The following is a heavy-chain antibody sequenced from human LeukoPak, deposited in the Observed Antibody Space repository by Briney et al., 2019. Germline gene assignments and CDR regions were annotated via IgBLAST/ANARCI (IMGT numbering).Heavy chain of an antibody. CDR2: ISGSSSTI. V-gene: IGHV3-48*02. Sequence: GGSLRLSCAASGFTFSSYSMNWVRQAPVEGLEWVSYISGSSSTIFYADSVKGRFTISRDNAKNSLYLQMNSLRDEDTAVYYCARDLHGDYAFDYWGQGTLVTVSS. J-gene: IGHJ4*02. D-gene: IGHD4-17*01. CDR1: GFTFSSYS. CDR3: ARDLHGDYAFDY.